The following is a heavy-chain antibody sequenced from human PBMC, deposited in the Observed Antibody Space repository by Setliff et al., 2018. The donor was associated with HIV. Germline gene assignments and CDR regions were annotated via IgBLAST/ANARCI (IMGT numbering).Heavy chain of an antibody. Sequence: LRLSCAASGSTISNYGMHWVRQAPGKGLEWVTLISYDGRNKYYADSVKGRFTISRDNSKNTLYLQMNSLRPEDTAVYYCAKDPTSHWGYYMDVWGNGTTVTVSS. V-gene: IGHV3-30*18. J-gene: IGHJ6*03. CDR2: ISYDGRNK. D-gene: IGHD7-27*01. CDR1: GSTISNYG. CDR3: AKDPTSHWGYYMDV.